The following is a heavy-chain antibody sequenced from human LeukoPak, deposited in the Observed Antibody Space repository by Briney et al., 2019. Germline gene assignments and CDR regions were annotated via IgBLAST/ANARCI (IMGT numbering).Heavy chain of an antibody. CDR3: ARDRARVPAATYGMDV. V-gene: IGHV3-30*04. Sequence: GGSLRLSCAASGFTFTNYAMHWVRQAPGKGLEWVAVISYDGSNKYYADSVKGRFTISRDNSKNTLYLQMNSLRAEDTAVYYCARDRARVPAATYGMDVWGQGTTVTVSS. CDR2: ISYDGSNK. J-gene: IGHJ6*02. D-gene: IGHD2-2*01. CDR1: GFTFTNYA.